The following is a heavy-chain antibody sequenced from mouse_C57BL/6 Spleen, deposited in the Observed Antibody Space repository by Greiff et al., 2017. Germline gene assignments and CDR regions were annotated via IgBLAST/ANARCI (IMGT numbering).Heavy chain of an antibody. J-gene: IGHJ3*01. D-gene: IGHD2-3*01. CDR1: GFSLTSYG. CDR2: IWCGGST. V-gene: IGHV2-2*01. CDR3: ASDGYYPFAY. Sequence: QFQLQQSGPGLVQPSQSLSITCTVSGFSLTSYGVHWVRQSPGKGLEWLGVIWCGGSTDYNAAFISRLSISKDNSKSQVFFKMNSLQADDTAIYYCASDGYYPFAYWGQGTLVTVSA.